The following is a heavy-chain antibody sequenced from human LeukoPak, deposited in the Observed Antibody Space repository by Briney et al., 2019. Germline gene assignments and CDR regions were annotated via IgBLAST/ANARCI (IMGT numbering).Heavy chain of an antibody. CDR1: GGSFSGYY. V-gene: IGHV4-34*01. J-gene: IGHJ4*02. CDR3: ARSRRYCTNGVCYGPGGFDY. D-gene: IGHD2-8*01. CDR2: INHSGST. Sequence: TSETLSLTCAVYGGSFSGYYWSWIRQPPGKGLEWIGEINHSGSTNYNPSLKSRVTISVDTSKNQFSLKLSSVTAADTAVYYCARSRRYCTNGVCYGPGGFDYWGQGTLVTVSS.